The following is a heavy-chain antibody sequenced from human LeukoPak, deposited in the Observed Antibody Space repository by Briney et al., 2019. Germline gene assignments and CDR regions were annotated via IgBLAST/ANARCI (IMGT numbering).Heavy chain of an antibody. V-gene: IGHV4-59*08. Sequence: PSETLSLTCTVSADSINDYYWTWIRQPPGNGLEWIGYIYYSGNTNYNPSLKSRVTISLDTSKNQFSLKLTSVTAADTAMYYCARRKAKTPNYFDYWGQGALVTVSS. CDR3: ARRKAKTPNYFDY. CDR1: ADSINDYY. CDR2: IYYSGNT. J-gene: IGHJ4*02.